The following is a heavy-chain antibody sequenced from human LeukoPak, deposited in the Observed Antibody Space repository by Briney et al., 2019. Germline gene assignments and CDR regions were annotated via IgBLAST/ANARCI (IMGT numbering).Heavy chain of an antibody. V-gene: IGHV1-2*06. J-gene: IGHJ5*02. D-gene: IGHD6-19*01. CDR1: GYTFTGYY. CDR2: INPNSGGT. CDR3: ARDPYSSGWHNWFDP. Sequence: ASVTVSCTASGYTFTGYYMHWVRQAPGQGLEWMGRINPNSGGTNYAQKFQGRVTMTRDTSISTAYMELSRLRSDDTAVYYCARDPYSSGWHNWFDPWGQGTLVTVSS.